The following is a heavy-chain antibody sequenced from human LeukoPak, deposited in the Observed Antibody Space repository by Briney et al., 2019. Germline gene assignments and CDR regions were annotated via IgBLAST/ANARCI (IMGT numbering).Heavy chain of an antibody. CDR1: GGSISSYY. CDR3: ARSPYYYDSSGYYL. Sequence: SETLSLTCTVSGGSISSYYWSWIRQPPGKGLERIGHIYYSGSTNYNPSLKSRVTISVDTSKNQFSLKLSSVTAADTAVYYCARSPYYYDSSGYYLWGQGTLVTVSS. CDR2: IYYSGST. D-gene: IGHD3-22*01. J-gene: IGHJ4*02. V-gene: IGHV4-59*08.